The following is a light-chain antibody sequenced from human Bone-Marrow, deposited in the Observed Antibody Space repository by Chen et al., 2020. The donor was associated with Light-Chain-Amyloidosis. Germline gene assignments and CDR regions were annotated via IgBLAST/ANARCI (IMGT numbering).Light chain of an antibody. Sequence: EIVLTQSPGTLSLSPGEGANLSCRACQTISSNYLTWYQQKFGQAPRLLIYGSSSRATGIPDRFTGSGSGTDFTLTINRLEPEDFAMYYWQQYGTSPLTFGGGTKVEIK. J-gene: IGKJ4*01. CDR1: QTISSNY. V-gene: IGKV3-20*01. CDR3: QQYGTSPLT. CDR2: GSS.